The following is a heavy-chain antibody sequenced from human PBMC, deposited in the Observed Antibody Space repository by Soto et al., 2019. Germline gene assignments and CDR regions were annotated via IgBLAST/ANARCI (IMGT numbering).Heavy chain of an antibody. D-gene: IGHD2-2*01. Sequence: EVQLLESGGGLVQPGGSLRLSCAASGFTFSSYAMSWVRQAPGKGLEWVSAISGSGYSTYYADSVKGRFTISRDNSKNTLDLHTISRRAEDTGVYYCAKGRGSCTSTSCDVGSDYWGQGTLVTVSS. V-gene: IGHV3-23*01. CDR3: AKGRGSCTSTSCDVGSDY. CDR2: ISGSGYST. J-gene: IGHJ4*02. CDR1: GFTFSSYA.